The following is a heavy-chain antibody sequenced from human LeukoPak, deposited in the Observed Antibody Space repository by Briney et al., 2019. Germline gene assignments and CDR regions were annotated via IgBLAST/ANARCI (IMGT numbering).Heavy chain of an antibody. CDR2: ISYDGSNE. CDR1: GFTFSTYA. CDR3: AKDLLLYSGSYSVYDY. J-gene: IGHJ4*02. Sequence: GGSLRLSCAASGFTFSTYAIHWVRRAPGKGLEWVAVISYDGSNEYYADSLKGRFTISRDNSKNTLYLQMNSLRAEDTAVYYCAKDLLLYSGSYSVYDYWGQGTLVTVSS. V-gene: IGHV3-30*04. D-gene: IGHD1-26*01.